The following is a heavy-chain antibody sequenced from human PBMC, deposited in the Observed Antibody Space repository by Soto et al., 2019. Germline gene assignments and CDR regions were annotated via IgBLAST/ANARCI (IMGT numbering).Heavy chain of an antibody. CDR1: GGTFSSYA. CDR3: AGGRERYDFRSGYYGSRSAGGPRPLERNWFDP. CDR2: IIPIFGTA. Sequence: GASVKVSCKASGGTFSSYAISWVRQAPGQGLEWMGGIIPIFGTANYAQKFQGRVTITADESTSTAYMELSSLRSEDTAVYYCAGGRERYDFRSGYYGSRSAGGPRPLERNWFDPWGQGTLVTVSS. J-gene: IGHJ5*02. D-gene: IGHD3-3*01. V-gene: IGHV1-69*13.